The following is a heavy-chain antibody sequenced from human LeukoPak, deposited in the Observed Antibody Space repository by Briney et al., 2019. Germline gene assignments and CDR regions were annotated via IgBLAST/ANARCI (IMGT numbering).Heavy chain of an antibody. Sequence: GGSLRLSCAASGFTFINNALTWVRQAPGKGLEWVSSVSGSGASTYYADSVKGRFTISRDNSKDTLYLQMNSLRAGDTAVYYCAKAFTIGGYYYYYRDVWGKGTTVTVSS. CDR3: AKAFTIGGYYYYYRDV. J-gene: IGHJ6*03. V-gene: IGHV3-23*01. D-gene: IGHD3-9*01. CDR1: GFTFINNA. CDR2: VSGSGAST.